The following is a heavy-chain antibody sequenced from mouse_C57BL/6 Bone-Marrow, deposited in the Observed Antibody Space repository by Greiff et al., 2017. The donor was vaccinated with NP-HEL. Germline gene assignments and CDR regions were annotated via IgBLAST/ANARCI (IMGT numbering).Heavy chain of an antibody. J-gene: IGHJ2*01. CDR3: TPHYYGSSSDY. D-gene: IGHD1-1*01. V-gene: IGHV14-4*01. CDR1: GFNIKDDY. Sequence: VQLQQSGAELVRPGASVKLSCTASGFNIKDDYMHWVKQRPEQGLEWIGWIDPANGDTEYASKFQGKATITADTSSNTAYLQLSSLTSEDTAVYYCTPHYYGSSSDYWGQGTTLTVSS. CDR2: IDPANGDT.